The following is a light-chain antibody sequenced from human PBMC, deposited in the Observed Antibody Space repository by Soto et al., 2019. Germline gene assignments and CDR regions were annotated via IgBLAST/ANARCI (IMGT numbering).Light chain of an antibody. V-gene: IGKV1-39*01. CDR1: QSISSY. J-gene: IGKJ4*01. Sequence: DIQMTHSPSPLSASVGDRVTITCRASQSISSYVNWYKQKPGKAPKLLIYAASSLQSGVPSRFSGSGSGTDFTLTISSLQPEDFATYYCQQSYSTPPLTFGGGTKVEIK. CDR3: QQSYSTPPLT. CDR2: AAS.